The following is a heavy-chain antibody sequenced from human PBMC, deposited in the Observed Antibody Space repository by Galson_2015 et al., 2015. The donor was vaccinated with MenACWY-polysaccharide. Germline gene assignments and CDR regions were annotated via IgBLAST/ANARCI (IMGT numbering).Heavy chain of an antibody. CDR2: ISSSGSTI. V-gene: IGHV3-48*03. Sequence: SLRLSCAASGFTFSSYEMNWVRQAPGKGLEWVSYISSSGSTIYYADSVKGRFTISRDNAKNSLYLQMNSLRAEDTAVYYCARVFGELGYCSGGSCWFDYWGQGTLVTVSS. J-gene: IGHJ4*02. CDR3: ARVFGELGYCSGGSCWFDY. CDR1: GFTFSSYE. D-gene: IGHD2-15*01.